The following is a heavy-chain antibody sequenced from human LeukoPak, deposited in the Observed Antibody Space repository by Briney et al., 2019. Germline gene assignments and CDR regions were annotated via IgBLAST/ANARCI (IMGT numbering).Heavy chain of an antibody. J-gene: IGHJ3*02. CDR2: IKQDGSER. CDR3: ARDSGSFYFLGAFDI. CDR1: GFTFSNYW. D-gene: IGHD2/OR15-2a*01. V-gene: IGHV3-7*01. Sequence: GGSLRLSCVASGFTFSNYWMTWVRQAPGEGLEWVANIKQDGSERYYVDSVKGRFTISRDNAKNSLFLQMNSLRAEDTAVYYCARDSGSFYFLGAFDIWGQGTMVTVSS.